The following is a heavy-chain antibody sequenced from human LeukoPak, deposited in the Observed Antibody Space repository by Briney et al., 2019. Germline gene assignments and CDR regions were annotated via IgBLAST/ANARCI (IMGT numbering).Heavy chain of an antibody. CDR3: ARERLSYPFAFDI. D-gene: IGHD2-2*01. V-gene: IGHV3-30*03. CDR1: GFTFSSYG. CDR2: ISYDGSNK. J-gene: IGHJ3*02. Sequence: GGSLRLSCAASGFTFSSYGMHWVRQAPGKGLEWVAVISYDGSNKYYADSVKGRFTISRDNAKNSLYLQMNSLRAEDTAVYYCARERLSYPFAFDIWGQGTMVTVSS.